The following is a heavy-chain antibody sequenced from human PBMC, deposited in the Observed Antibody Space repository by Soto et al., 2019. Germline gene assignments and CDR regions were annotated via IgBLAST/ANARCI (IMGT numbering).Heavy chain of an antibody. Sequence: GGSLRLSCAASGFTFSSYSMNWVRQAPGKGLEWVSYISSSSSTIYYADSVKGRFTISRDNAKNSLYLQMNSLRDEDTAVYYCARGADARRSGSYYIHPLDYWGQGTLVTVSS. CDR2: ISSSSSTI. CDR1: GFTFSSYS. J-gene: IGHJ4*02. D-gene: IGHD3-10*01. V-gene: IGHV3-48*02. CDR3: ARGADARRSGSYYIHPLDY.